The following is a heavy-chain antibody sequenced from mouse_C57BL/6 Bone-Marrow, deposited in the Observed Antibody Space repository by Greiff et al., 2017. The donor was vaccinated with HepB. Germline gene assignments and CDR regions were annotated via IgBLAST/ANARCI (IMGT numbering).Heavy chain of an antibody. CDR3: TTPTVVYFDY. J-gene: IGHJ2*01. CDR2: IDPENGDT. D-gene: IGHD1-1*01. V-gene: IGHV14-4*01. Sequence: VHVKQSGAELVRPGASVKLSCTASGFNIKDDYMHWVKQRPEQGLEWIGWIDPENGDTEYASKFQGKATITADTSSNTAYLQLSSLTSEDTAVYYCTTPTVVYFDYWGQGTTLTVSS. CDR1: GFNIKDDY.